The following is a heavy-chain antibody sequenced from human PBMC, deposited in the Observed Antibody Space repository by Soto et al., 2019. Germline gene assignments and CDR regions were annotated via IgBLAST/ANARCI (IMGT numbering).Heavy chain of an antibody. V-gene: IGHV3-15*01. D-gene: IGHD7-27*01. CDR2: IKSKTSGGTT. CDR1: GFTFSNSW. Sequence: GGSLRLSCAASGFTFSNSWMNWVRQAPGKGPEWIGRIKSKTSGGTTDYTAPVRGRFTISRDDSKSMLYLQMNNLKTEDTGLFLCARGNWGSFDIWGQGTVVTVSS. CDR3: ARGNWGSFDI. J-gene: IGHJ3*02.